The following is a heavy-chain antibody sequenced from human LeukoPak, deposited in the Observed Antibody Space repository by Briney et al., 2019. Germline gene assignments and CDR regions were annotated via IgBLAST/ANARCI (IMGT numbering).Heavy chain of an antibody. CDR3: ARVVDSSGWTHFDY. D-gene: IGHD6-19*01. J-gene: IGHJ4*02. CDR2: IIPIFGIA. Sequence: SVKVSCKASGGTFSSYAISWVRQAPGQGLEWMGRIIPIFGIANYAQKFQGRVTITADKSTSTAYMELSSLRSEDTAVYYCARVVDSSGWTHFDYWGQGTLVTVS. V-gene: IGHV1-69*04. CDR1: GGTFSSYA.